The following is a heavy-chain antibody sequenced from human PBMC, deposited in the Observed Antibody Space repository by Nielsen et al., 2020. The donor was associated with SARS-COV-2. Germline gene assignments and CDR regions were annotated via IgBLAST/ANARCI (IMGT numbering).Heavy chain of an antibody. J-gene: IGHJ6*02. CDR1: GYSFSSYA. V-gene: IGHV7-4-1*02. Sequence: GESLKISCAASGYSFSSYAVHWVRQAPGRGLEWMGWINTNTGNPTYAQGLTGRFVFSLDTSVSTAYLQISGLKAEDTAVYYCARVLDYYGFDVWGQGTTVTVSS. CDR2: INTNTGNP. CDR3: ARVLDYYGFDV.